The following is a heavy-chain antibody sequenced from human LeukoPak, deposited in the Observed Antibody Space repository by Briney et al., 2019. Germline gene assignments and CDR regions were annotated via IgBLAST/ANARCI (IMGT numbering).Heavy chain of an antibody. CDR2: ITISGHTK. Sequence: GGSLRLSCAASGFDLSTYEMNWVRQAPGKGLEWIADITISGHTKNYADSVKGRFTISRDNARTSLYLQMNSLRVEDTGVYYCARGDPHADLWGQVTLVTVSS. CDR3: ARGDPHADL. J-gene: IGHJ5*02. CDR1: GFDLSTYE. V-gene: IGHV3-48*03.